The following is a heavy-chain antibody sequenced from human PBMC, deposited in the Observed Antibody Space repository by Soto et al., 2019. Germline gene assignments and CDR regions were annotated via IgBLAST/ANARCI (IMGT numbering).Heavy chain of an antibody. V-gene: IGHV3-30*18. CDR1: GFTFSSYG. CDR2: ISYDGSNK. D-gene: IGHD3-16*01. J-gene: IGHJ5*02. Sequence: GGSLRLSCAASGFTFSSYGMHWVRQAPGKGLEWVAVISYDGSNKYYADSVKGRFTISRDNSKNTLYLQMNSLRAEETAVYYCAKDSPPKVPDIMITFGDALGFDPWGQGTLVTVSS. CDR3: AKDSPPKVPDIMITFGDALGFDP.